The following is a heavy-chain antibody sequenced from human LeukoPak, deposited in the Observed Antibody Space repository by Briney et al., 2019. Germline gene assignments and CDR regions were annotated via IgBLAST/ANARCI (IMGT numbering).Heavy chain of an antibody. CDR1: GGSISTSNYY. CDR2: IFYSGST. CDR3: ARQRGAMVRVPGRI. J-gene: IGHJ3*02. D-gene: IGHD3-10*01. Sequence: PSETLSLTCTVSGGSISTSNYYWGWIRQPPGEGLEWIGNIFYSGSTYYSPSLRSRVTISLDTSRNQFSLKLNSVTAADTAVYYCARQRGAMVRVPGRIWGQGTMVTVSS. V-gene: IGHV4-39*07.